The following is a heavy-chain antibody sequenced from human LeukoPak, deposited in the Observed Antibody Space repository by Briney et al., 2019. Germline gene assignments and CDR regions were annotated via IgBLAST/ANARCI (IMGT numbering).Heavy chain of an antibody. CDR2: MYLSGTS. CDR1: GDSINSLDL. CDR3: AGLVGRYSSGLYYYYFDY. V-gene: IGHV4-4*02. Sequence: PSGTLSLTCTVSGDSINSLDLWSWVRQPPGKGLEWIGEMYLSGTSHSNPSVKSRVTISIDKSKNQFFLNLSSVTAADTAVYYCAGLVGRYSSGLYYYYFDYWGQGTLVTVSS. D-gene: IGHD3-22*01. J-gene: IGHJ4*02.